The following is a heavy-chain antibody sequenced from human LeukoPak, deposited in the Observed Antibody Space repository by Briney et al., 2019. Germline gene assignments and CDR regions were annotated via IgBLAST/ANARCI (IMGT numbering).Heavy chain of an antibody. V-gene: IGHV1-24*01. CDR2: FDVIDAKT. D-gene: IGHD4-17*01. CDR1: GSSLTEFA. CDR3: AGGRPYGRLDY. Sequence: GASVKVSCTVSGSSLTEFALYWVRQAPGQGLEWMGGFDVIDAKTLYAEKFQGRVTMTKDTSTGTAYMELSSLRSDDTAFYYCAGGRPYGRLDYWGQGTLLPVSS. J-gene: IGHJ4*02.